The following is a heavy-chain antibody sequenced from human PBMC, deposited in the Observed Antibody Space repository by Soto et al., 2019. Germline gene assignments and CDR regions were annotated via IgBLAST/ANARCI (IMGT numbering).Heavy chain of an antibody. D-gene: IGHD2-15*01. Sequence: GGSLRLSCAASGVTFSSYGMHWVRQAPGKGLDWVAVISYDGSNKYYADSAKGRFTISRDNSKSTLYLQMNRLRAEDTAMYYCAREGXAYCSSSNCYFRGWFDPWGPGTLVTVSS. CDR1: GVTFSSYG. J-gene: IGHJ5*02. CDR3: AREGXAYCSSSNCYFRGWFDP. CDR2: ISYDGSNK. V-gene: IGHV3-30*03.